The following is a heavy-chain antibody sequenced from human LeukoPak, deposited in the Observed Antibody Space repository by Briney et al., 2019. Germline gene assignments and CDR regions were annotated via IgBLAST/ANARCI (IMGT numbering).Heavy chain of an antibody. Sequence: GRSLRLSCAASGFTFSSYSMNWVRQAPGKWLEWVSYISSSSNYINYADSVKGRFTISRDNAKNSLYLQMNSLRAEDTAVYYCARDESLVRGADFDYWGQGTLVTVSS. V-gene: IGHV3-21*01. D-gene: IGHD3-10*01. CDR2: ISSSSNYI. J-gene: IGHJ4*02. CDR1: GFTFSSYS. CDR3: ARDESLVRGADFDY.